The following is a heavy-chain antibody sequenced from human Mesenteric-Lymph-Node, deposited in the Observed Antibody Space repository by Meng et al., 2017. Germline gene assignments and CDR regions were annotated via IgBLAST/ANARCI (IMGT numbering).Heavy chain of an antibody. CDR3: AKDFGDPMGY. CDR1: GFSFRSYA. J-gene: IGHJ4*02. CDR2: ISSGGIT. V-gene: IGHV3-23*01. D-gene: IGHD3-10*01. Sequence: GESLKISCVASGFSFRSYAMSWVRQAPGKGLEWVSSISSGGITDYADSVKGRFTISRDNAKNSLYLQMNSLRAEDTALYYCAKDFGDPMGYWGQGTLVTVSS.